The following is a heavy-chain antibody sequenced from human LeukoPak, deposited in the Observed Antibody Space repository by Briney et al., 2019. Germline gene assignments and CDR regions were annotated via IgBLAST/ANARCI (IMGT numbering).Heavy chain of an antibody. CDR2: ISGSGGST. Sequence: TGGSLRLSCAASGFTFSSYSMNWVRQAPGKGLEWVSAISGSGGSTYYADSVKGRFTISRDNSKNTLYLQMNSLRAEDTAVYYCAKDPGYWTAMVADWGQGTLVTVSS. CDR3: AKDPGYWTAMVAD. V-gene: IGHV3-23*01. CDR1: GFTFSSYS. D-gene: IGHD5-18*01. J-gene: IGHJ4*02.